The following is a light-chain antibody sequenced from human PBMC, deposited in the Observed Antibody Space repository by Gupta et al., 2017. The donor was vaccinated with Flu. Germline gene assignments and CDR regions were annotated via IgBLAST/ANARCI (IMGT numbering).Light chain of an antibody. CDR1: QSITTF. Sequence: DIQMTQSPSFLSASVGDRVTITCRASQSITTFLNWYQQKPGKAPELLIYAASSLQSGVPSRFSGRGSETDFTLTIIRLQPEDFATYHCQQSYTSPRTFGQGTKVEIK. J-gene: IGKJ1*01. V-gene: IGKV1-39*01. CDR2: AAS. CDR3: QQSYTSPRT.